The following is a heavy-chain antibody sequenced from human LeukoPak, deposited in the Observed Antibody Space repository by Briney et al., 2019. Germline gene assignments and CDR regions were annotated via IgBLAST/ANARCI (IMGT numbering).Heavy chain of an antibody. J-gene: IGHJ5*02. D-gene: IGHD3-9*01. V-gene: IGHV3-30*18. CDR2: ISYEGSNT. CDR3: AKGTYYDMLTGPNWFDP. CDR1: GFIFSNYG. Sequence: GGSLRLSCAAFGFIFSNYGMHWVRQAPGKGLEWVAVISYEGSNTYHVDSVRGRFTISRDNSKNTLYLQINSLRAEDTAVYYCAKGTYYDMLTGPNWFDPWGQGTLVTVSS.